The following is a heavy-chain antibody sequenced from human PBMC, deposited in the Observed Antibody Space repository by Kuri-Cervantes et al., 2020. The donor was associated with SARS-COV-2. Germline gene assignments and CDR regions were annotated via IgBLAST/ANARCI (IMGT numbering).Heavy chain of an antibody. V-gene: IGHV4-34*01. D-gene: IGHD2-2*01. CDR1: GGSISFYY. CDR3: ARGTGAQDIVVVPAAIYWFDP. CDR2: INHSGST. Sequence: SETLSLTCTVSGGSISFYYWSWIRQPPGKGLEWIGEINHSGSTNYNPSLKSRVTISVDTSKNQFSLKLSSVTAADTAVYYCARGTGAQDIVVVPAAIYWFDPWGQGTLVTVSS. J-gene: IGHJ5*02.